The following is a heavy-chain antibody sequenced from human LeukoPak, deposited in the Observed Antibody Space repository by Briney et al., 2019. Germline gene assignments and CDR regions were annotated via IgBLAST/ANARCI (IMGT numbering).Heavy chain of an antibody. J-gene: IGHJ6*02. Sequence: GGSLRLSCAASGFTFSSYAMSWVRQAPGKGLEWVSAISGSGGSTYYADSVKGRFTISRDNSKNTLHLQMNSLRAEDTAVYYCAKSGNSVAAERYYYYYGMDVWGQGTTVTVSS. V-gene: IGHV3-23*01. CDR3: AKSGNSVAAERYYYYYGMDV. CDR2: ISGSGGST. D-gene: IGHD1-14*01. CDR1: GFTFSSYA.